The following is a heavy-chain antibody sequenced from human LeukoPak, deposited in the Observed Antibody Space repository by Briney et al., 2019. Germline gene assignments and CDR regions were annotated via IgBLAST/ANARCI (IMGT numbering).Heavy chain of an antibody. CDR2: IRFDGSNK. J-gene: IGHJ6*03. V-gene: IGHV3-30*02. D-gene: IGHD3-10*01. CDR1: GFTFSNFG. CDR3: ARDQGSGINYYYYYMDV. Sequence: PGGSLRLSCAASGFTFSNFGMHWVRQAPGKGLEWVEFIRFDGSNKYYRDSVKGRFTISRDNSKNTLYLQLDYLRTEDTAVYYCARDQGSGINYYYYYMDVWGKGTTVTVSS.